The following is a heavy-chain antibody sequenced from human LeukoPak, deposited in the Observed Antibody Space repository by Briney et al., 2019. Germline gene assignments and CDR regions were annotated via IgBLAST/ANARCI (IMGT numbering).Heavy chain of an antibody. V-gene: IGHV1-69*06. CDR2: IILIFGTA. D-gene: IGHD6-13*01. CDR1: GGTFSSYA. Sequence: GASVKVSCKASGGTFSSYAISWVRQAPGQGLEWMGRIILIFGTANYAQKFQGRVTITADKSTSTAYMELSSLRSEDTAVYYCARSTGIADRGYYYYYMDVWGKGTTVTVSS. CDR3: ARSTGIADRGYYYYYMDV. J-gene: IGHJ6*03.